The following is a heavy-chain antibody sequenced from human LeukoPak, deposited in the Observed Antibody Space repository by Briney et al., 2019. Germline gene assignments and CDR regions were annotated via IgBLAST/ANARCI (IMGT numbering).Heavy chain of an antibody. J-gene: IGHJ2*01. CDR1: GASVSGSPYY. D-gene: IGHD3-10*01. Sequence: SQTLSLTCTVSGASVSGSPYYWGWIRQPPGKGLEWIGSIYSSGSTYYNASLQSRVTISIETSKNQISLRLNSVTAADTAVYYCARIWPDLWGRGTLVTVSS. CDR3: ARIWPDL. V-gene: IGHV4-39*01. CDR2: IYSSGST.